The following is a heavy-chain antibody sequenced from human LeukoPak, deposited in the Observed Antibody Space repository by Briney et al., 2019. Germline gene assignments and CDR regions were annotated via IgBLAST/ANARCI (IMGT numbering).Heavy chain of an antibody. Sequence: GGSLRLSCAASGFTFSSYWMSWVRQAPGKGLEWVANIKQDGSEKYYVDSVKGRFTISRDNAKNSLYLQMNSLRAEDTAVYYCAIETYYYDSSGYSGMPAVEPLWGQGTLVTVSS. CDR2: IKQDGSEK. CDR1: GFTFSSYW. D-gene: IGHD3-22*01. V-gene: IGHV3-7*03. J-gene: IGHJ4*02. CDR3: AIETYYYDSSGYSGMPAVEPL.